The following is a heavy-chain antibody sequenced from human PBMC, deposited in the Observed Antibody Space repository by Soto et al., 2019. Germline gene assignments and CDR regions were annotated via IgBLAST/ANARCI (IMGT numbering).Heavy chain of an antibody. D-gene: IGHD6-19*01. J-gene: IGHJ1*01. V-gene: IGHV3-48*01. CDR3: ARSYSSGWYGYFQH. CDR2: ISSSSSTI. Sequence: EVQLVESGGGLVQPGGSLRLSCAASGFTFSSYSMNWVRQAPGKGLEWVSYISSSSSTIYYGDSVKGRFTISRDNAKNSLDLQMNSLRAEDTAVYYCARSYSSGWYGYFQHWGQGTLVTVSS. CDR1: GFTFSSYS.